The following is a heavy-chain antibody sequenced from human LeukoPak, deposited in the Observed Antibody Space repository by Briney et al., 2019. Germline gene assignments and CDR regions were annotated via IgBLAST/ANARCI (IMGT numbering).Heavy chain of an antibody. CDR3: ARDFLRTASPDAFDF. V-gene: IGHV4-31*03. J-gene: IGHJ3*01. Sequence: SETLSLTRTVSGDSISSDGYSWTWIRQPPGKGLEWIGHISYSGNTYYNPSLKSRVTLSVDASKNQFSLNLTSVTAADTAIYYRARDFLRTASPDAFDFWGQGTMVTVSS. D-gene: IGHD2-21*02. CDR1: GDSISSDGYS. CDR2: ISYSGNT.